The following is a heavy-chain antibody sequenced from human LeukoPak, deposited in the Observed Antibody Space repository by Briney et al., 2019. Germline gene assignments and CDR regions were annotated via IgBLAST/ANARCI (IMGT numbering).Heavy chain of an antibody. D-gene: IGHD2-2*01. CDR2: ISGSGVST. J-gene: IGHJ4*02. CDR3: AKDEGYCSSPSCRTFDY. Sequence: GGSLRLSSAASGFTFSSYAMSWVRQAPGKGLECGSTISGSGVSTYYADSVKGRFTISRDNSKNTLYLQMNSLRAEDTAVYYCAKDEGYCSSPSCRTFDYWGQGTLVTVSS. V-gene: IGHV3-23*01. CDR1: GFTFSSYA.